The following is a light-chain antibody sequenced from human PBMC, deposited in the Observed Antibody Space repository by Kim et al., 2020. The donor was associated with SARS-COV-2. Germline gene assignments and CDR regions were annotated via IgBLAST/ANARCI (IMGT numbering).Light chain of an antibody. Sequence: VSPGERATLSCRASQSFGTYLAWYQQKPGQAPRLLISGASTRAAGIPDRFSGSGSGADFTLTISSLQSEDFAVYYCQQYYNWPLTFGQGTKVDIK. J-gene: IGKJ1*01. CDR3: QQYYNWPLT. CDR2: GAS. V-gene: IGKV3D-15*01. CDR1: QSFGTY.